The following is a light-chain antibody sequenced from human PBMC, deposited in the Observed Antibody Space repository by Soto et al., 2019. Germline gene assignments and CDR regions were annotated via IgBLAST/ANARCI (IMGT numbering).Light chain of an antibody. Sequence: DIVMTQSPDSLAVSLGERATINCKSSQSVLYSSNNKDYLAWYQQKPGQPPKLLIYWASTRESGVPDRFSGSGSGKDFTLTISSLQTEDVAVYYCHQYYSSPITFGGGTKVEIK. CDR2: WAS. CDR1: QSVLYSSNNKDY. J-gene: IGKJ4*01. CDR3: HQYYSSPIT. V-gene: IGKV4-1*01.